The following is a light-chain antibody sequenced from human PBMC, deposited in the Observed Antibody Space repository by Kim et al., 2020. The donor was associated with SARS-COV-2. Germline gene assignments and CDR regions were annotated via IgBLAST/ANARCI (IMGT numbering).Light chain of an antibody. CDR2: YDI. V-gene: IGLV3-21*04. Sequence: SYELTQPPSVSVAPGKTARITCGGNNIGSKSVHWYQQGPGQAPVLVIYYDIDRPSGIPERFSGSNSGNTATLTISRVEAGDEADYFCQVWDTGSGVFGGGTQLTVL. J-gene: IGLJ3*02. CDR3: QVWDTGSGV. CDR1: NIGSKS.